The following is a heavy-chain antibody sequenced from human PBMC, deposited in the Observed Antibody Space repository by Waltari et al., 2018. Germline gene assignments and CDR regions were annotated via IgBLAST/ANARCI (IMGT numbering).Heavy chain of an antibody. D-gene: IGHD5-12*01. Sequence: QVQLEQSGAEVKKPGASVKVSCKASGYTLTDLSMHWVRQAPGKGLEWMGGDDPETAEIIYDRGVQGRVTVTEDTTSETAHMGLSSLTSEDTAVYYCATDHHRQSGYDIWGQGTLVTVSS. J-gene: IGHJ4*02. CDR2: DDPETAEI. V-gene: IGHV1-24*01. CDR1: GYTLTDLS. CDR3: ATDHHRQSGYDI.